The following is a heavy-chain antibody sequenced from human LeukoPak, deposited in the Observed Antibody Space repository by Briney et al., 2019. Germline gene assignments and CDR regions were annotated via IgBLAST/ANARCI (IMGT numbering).Heavy chain of an antibody. CDR3: ARGLYDILTGYADY. D-gene: IGHD3-9*01. CDR1: GYTFTSYD. CDR2: MNPNSGNT. Sequence: ASVKVSCKASGYTFTSYDINWVRQATGQGLEWMGWMNPNSGNTGYAQKFQGRVTMTRNTSISTAYMELSSLRSEDTAVCYCARGLYDILTGYADYWGQGTLVTVSS. V-gene: IGHV1-8*01. J-gene: IGHJ4*02.